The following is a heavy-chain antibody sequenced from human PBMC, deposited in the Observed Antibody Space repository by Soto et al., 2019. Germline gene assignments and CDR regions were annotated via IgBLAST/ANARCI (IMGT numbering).Heavy chain of an antibody. Sequence: QVQLVQSGADVQRPGSSVRVSCKASGDTFNFYTINWVRQAHGPGLQWMGRINPILSMSNYAPRFQGRVTMTADKSTSTAYMELSSLRSEDTAMYYCATSYGSGYRAFDSWGQGALVTVAS. CDR2: INPILSMS. CDR1: GDTFNFYT. D-gene: IGHD3-10*01. V-gene: IGHV1-69*02. CDR3: ATSYGSGYRAFDS. J-gene: IGHJ4*02.